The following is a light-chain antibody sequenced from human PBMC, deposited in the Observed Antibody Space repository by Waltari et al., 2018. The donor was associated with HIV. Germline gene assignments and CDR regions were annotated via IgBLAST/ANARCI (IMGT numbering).Light chain of an antibody. CDR1: STDVGNFNL. J-gene: IGLJ1*01. Sequence: QSALTQPASVSGSPGQSITISCTGTSTDVGNFNLVSWYQQYPGKAPTLLISEVTKRPSGASNRFSASKSGNTASRTISGLRAEDEADYYCYSYSDTSSSYVFGTGTKVTVL. CDR2: EVT. V-gene: IGLV2-23*02. CDR3: YSYSDTSSSYV.